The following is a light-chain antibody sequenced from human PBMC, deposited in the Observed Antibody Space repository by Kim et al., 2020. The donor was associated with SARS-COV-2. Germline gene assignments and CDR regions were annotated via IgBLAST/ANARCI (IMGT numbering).Light chain of an antibody. CDR2: QDS. J-gene: IGLJ2*01. Sequence: SYELTQPPSVSVFPGQTARITCSGDALPKKYAYWYQQKSGQAPVLVIYQDSKRPSGIPERFSGSNSGNTATLTISGTQAMDEADYYCQAWDSSTVVFGGGTQLTVL. CDR3: QAWDSSTVV. CDR1: ALPKKY. V-gene: IGLV3-1*01.